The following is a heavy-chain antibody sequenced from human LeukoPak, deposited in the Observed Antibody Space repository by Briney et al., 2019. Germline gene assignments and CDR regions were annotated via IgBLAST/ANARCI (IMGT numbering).Heavy chain of an antibody. J-gene: IGHJ3*02. CDR1: GFTFSNAW. V-gene: IGHV3-15*01. CDR2: IKSKTDGGTT. Sequence: GGSLRLSCAASGFTFSNAWMSWVRQAPGKGLEWVGRIKSKTDGGTTDYAAPVKGRFTISRDDSKNTLYLQMNSLKTEDTAVYYCTTDWWLRGANDAFDIWGQGTMVTVSS. CDR3: TTDWWLRGANDAFDI. D-gene: IGHD5-12*01.